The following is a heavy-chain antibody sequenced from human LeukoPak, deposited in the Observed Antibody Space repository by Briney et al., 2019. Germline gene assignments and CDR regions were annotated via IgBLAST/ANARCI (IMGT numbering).Heavy chain of an antibody. J-gene: IGHJ4*02. V-gene: IGHV3-7*01. CDR3: ARDKVVGATLFDY. Sequence: PGGSLRLSCAASGFTFSSYWMSWVRQAPGKALEWVANIKQDGSDKYYVDSVKGRLTISRDNAKNSVYLQMNSLRAEDTAVYYCARDKVVGATLFDYWGQGTLVTVSS. D-gene: IGHD1-26*01. CDR1: GFTFSSYW. CDR2: IKQDGSDK.